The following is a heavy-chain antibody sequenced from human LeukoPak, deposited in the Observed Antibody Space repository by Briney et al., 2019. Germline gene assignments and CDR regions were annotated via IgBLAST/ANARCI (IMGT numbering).Heavy chain of an antibody. V-gene: IGHV3-53*01. Sequence: PGGSLRLSCAASGFTVSNKYMIWVRQAPGKGLGWVSLISGGDTTSYADSVKGRFTISRDNSKSTLNLQMNSLRAEDTAVYYCAIRLSPVSASGSYGFDYWGQGTLDTVSS. D-gene: IGHD3-10*01. CDR2: ISGGDTT. CDR3: AIRLSPVSASGSYGFDY. CDR1: GFTVSNKY. J-gene: IGHJ4*02.